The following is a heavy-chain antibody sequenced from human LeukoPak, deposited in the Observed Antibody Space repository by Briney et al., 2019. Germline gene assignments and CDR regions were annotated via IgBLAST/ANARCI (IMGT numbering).Heavy chain of an antibody. J-gene: IGHJ4*02. CDR2: ISYDGSNK. V-gene: IGHV3-30*03. Sequence: PGGSLRLSCAASGFTFSTYAMHWVRPAPGKGLEWVAVISYDGSNKYYADSVKGRFTISRDNSKNTLYLQMNTLRAEDTAVYYCVRDVWGDRDGFFEYWGQGTLVTVSS. CDR3: VRDVWGDRDGFFEY. CDR1: GFTFSTYA. D-gene: IGHD2-21*01.